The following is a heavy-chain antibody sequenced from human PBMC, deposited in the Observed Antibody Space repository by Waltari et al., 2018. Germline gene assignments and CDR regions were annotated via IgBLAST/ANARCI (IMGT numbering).Heavy chain of an antibody. V-gene: IGHV1-2*02. D-gene: IGHD2-21*02. Sequence: PGQGLEWMGWINPNSGGTNYAQKFQGRVTMTRDTSISTAYMELSRLRSDDTAVYYCARDWSYCGGDCYSWGGWFDPWGQGTLVTVSS. CDR3: ARDWSYCGGDCYSWGGWFDP. J-gene: IGHJ5*02. CDR2: INPNSGGT.